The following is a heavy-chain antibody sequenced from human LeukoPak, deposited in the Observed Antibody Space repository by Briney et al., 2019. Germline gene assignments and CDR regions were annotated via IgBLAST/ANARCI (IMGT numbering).Heavy chain of an antibody. Sequence: ASVKVSCKASGYTFTSYYMHWVRQAPGQGLEWMGISNPSGGSTSYAQKFQGRVTMTRDTSISTAYMELSRLRSDDTAVYYCARVPQWGLLLPFDYWGQGTLVTVSS. CDR2: SNPSGGST. V-gene: IGHV1-46*01. CDR3: ARVPQWGLLLPFDY. J-gene: IGHJ4*02. D-gene: IGHD1-26*01. CDR1: GYTFTSYY.